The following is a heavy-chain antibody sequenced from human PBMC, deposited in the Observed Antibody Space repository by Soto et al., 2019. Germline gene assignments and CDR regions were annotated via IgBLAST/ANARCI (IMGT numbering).Heavy chain of an antibody. CDR2: IRSAGDRI. CDR1: GFTFDDYA. J-gene: IGHJ4*01. CDR3: VKDHPALEY. V-gene: IGHV3-64D*06. Sequence: GGSLRLSCAASGFTFDDYAMHWVRQTPGKGLEYVSVIRSAGDRIYYADSVKGRFTIPRDNSKNTLFLQMNSLRPDDTAMYYCVKDHPALEYWGHGTLVTVSS.